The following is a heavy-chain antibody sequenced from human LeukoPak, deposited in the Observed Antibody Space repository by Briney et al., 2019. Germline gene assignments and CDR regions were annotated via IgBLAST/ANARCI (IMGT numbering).Heavy chain of an antibody. D-gene: IGHD1-26*01. CDR1: GFTFSSYA. J-gene: IGHJ4*02. V-gene: IGHV3-21*01. CDR3: ASGSPAGDY. CDR2: ISSSKSYI. Sequence: KPGGSLRLSCAASGFTFSSYAMSWVRQAPGKGLEWVSSISSSKSYIFYADSVKGRFTISRDNAKNSLYLEMTSLRAEDTAVYYCASGSPAGDYWGQGTLVTVSS.